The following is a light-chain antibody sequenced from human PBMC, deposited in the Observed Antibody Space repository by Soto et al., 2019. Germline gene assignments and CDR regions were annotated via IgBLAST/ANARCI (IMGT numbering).Light chain of an antibody. J-gene: IGLJ1*01. V-gene: IGLV2-14*01. CDR1: SSDVGGYNY. Sequence: QSALTQPASVSGSPGQSITISCTGTSSDVGGYNYVSWYQQHPGKAPKLMIYDVSNRTSGVSNRFSGSKSGNTASLSISGLQAEDEAAYYCSSYTSSSTRVFGTGTKLTVL. CDR2: DVS. CDR3: SSYTSSSTRV.